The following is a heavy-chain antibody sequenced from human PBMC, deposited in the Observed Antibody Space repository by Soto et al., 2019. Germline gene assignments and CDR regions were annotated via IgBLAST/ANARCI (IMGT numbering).Heavy chain of an antibody. CDR1: GFTFSSYG. CDR3: VLGLEYYFDY. V-gene: IGHV3-33*01. D-gene: IGHD3-3*01. CDR2: IWYDGSNK. Sequence: QVQLVESGGGVVQPGRSLRLSCAASGFTFSSYGMHWVRQAPGKGLEWVAVIWYDGSNKYYADSVKGRFTISRDNSKNTLYLQMNSLRAEDTAVYYCVLGLEYYFDYWGQGTLVTVSS. J-gene: IGHJ4*02.